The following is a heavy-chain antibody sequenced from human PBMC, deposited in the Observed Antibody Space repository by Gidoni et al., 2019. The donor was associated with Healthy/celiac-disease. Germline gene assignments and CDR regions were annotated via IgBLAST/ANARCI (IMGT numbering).Heavy chain of an antibody. CDR2: SNWNSGSI. D-gene: IGHD4-17*01. CDR1: AFTFDDYA. J-gene: IGHJ5*02. Sequence: EVQLVESGVGLVQPGRSLRLSCAASAFTFDDYAMHWVRQAPGKGLEWVSGSNWNSGSIGYADSVKGRFTISRDNAKNSLYLQMNSLRAEDTALYYCAKAYDYGKEMRFDPWGQGTLVTVSS. V-gene: IGHV3-9*01. CDR3: AKAYDYGKEMRFDP.